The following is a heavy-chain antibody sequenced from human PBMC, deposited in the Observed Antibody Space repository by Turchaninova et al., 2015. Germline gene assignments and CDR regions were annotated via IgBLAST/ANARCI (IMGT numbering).Heavy chain of an antibody. CDR3: ARALLRPADY. J-gene: IGHJ4*02. CDR1: GFTFSSYE. CDR2: ISSSGSTI. Sequence: EVQLVESGGGLVQPGGSLRLSCAASGFTFSSYEMNWVRQAPGKGLEWVSYISSSGSTIYYADSLKGRFTSSRDHAKNSLYLQMNSLRAEDTAVYYCARALLRPADYWGQGTLVTVSS. V-gene: IGHV3-48*03. D-gene: IGHD3-3*01.